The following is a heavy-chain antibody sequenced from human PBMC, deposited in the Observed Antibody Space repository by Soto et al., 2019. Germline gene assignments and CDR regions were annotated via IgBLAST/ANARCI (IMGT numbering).Heavy chain of an antibody. V-gene: IGHV3-74*01. CDR1: GFTFSSDW. CDR2: IISGGTRA. J-gene: IGHJ6*02. Sequence: VHLVESGGGLVQPGGSLRLSCAASGFTFSSDWMNWVRQSPGKGLEWVSRIISGGTRATYADFVKGRFTITRDNAKNTLYLQMHSLTTDDTAVYYCARERTSKGGMDIWGQGTTVTVSS. CDR3: ARERTSKGGMDI.